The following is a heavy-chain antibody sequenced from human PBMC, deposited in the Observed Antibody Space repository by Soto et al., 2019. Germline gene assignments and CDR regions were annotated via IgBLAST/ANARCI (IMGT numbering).Heavy chain of an antibody. CDR2: MNPNSGNT. J-gene: IGHJ4*02. V-gene: IGHV1-8*01. CDR3: VRGGSKWIRFIH. CDR1: GSTFTIYD. Sequence: ASGKVSCRASGSTFTIYDINLVRQATGQGLEWMGWMNPNSGNTGFAQKFRGRVSMTRNTSISTAYLELSSLSSEDTAVSYCVRGGSKWIRFIHWSRGSLVEVCS. D-gene: IGHD5-18*01.